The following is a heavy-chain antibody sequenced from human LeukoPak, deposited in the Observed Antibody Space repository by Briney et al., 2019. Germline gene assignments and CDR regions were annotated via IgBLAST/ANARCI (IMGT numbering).Heavy chain of an antibody. CDR1: GGSFSGYY. V-gene: IGHV4-34*01. D-gene: IGHD6-13*01. J-gene: IGHJ4*02. CDR2: INHSGST. Sequence: SETLSLTCAVYGGSFSGYYWSWIRQPPGKGLEWIGEINHSGSTNYNPSLKSRVTISVDTSKNQFFLKLSSVTAADTAVYYCARRGYSSSWFHRPFDYWGQGTLVTVSS. CDR3: ARRGYSSSWFHRPFDY.